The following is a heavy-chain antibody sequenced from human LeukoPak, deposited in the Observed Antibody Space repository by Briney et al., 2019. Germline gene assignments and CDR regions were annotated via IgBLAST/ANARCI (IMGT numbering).Heavy chain of an antibody. D-gene: IGHD6-19*01. CDR2: INHSGST. Sequence: PSETLSLTCAVYGGSFSGYYRSWIRQPPGKGLEWIGEINHSGSTNYNPSLKSRVTISVDTSKNQFSLKLSSVTAADTAVYYCARKVGASGWSDYWGQGTLVTVSS. CDR1: GGSFSGYY. J-gene: IGHJ4*02. CDR3: ARKVGASGWSDY. V-gene: IGHV4-34*01.